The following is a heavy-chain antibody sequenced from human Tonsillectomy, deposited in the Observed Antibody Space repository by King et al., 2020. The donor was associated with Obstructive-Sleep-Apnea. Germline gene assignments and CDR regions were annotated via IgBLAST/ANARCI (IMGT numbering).Heavy chain of an antibody. CDR1: GFTFSGSA. J-gene: IGHJ3*02. V-gene: IGHV3-73*01. CDR2: IRSKANSYAT. Sequence: VQLVESGGGLVQPGGSLKLSCAASGFTFSGSAMHWVRQASGKGLEWVGRIRSKANSYATAYAASVKGRFTISRDDSKNTAYLQMNSLKTEDTAVYYCTRLVAVAANGLSAFDIWGQGTMVTVSS. D-gene: IGHD6-19*01. CDR3: TRLVAVAANGLSAFDI.